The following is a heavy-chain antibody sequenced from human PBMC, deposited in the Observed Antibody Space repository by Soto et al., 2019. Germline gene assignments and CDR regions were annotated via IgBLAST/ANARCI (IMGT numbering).Heavy chain of an antibody. Sequence: QVQLVQSGAEVKKPGSSVKVSCKASGGTFSTYTITWVRQAPGQGLEWMGRIIPIIGIINHAQKYQGRVTISADKLTGTAYMELTGLRSDDTAVYYCAGDPDSHYNDSHASSYPWGQGTLVTVSS. D-gene: IGHD4-4*01. CDR3: AGDPDSHYNDSHASSYP. J-gene: IGHJ5*02. CDR1: GGTFSTYT. V-gene: IGHV1-69*08. CDR2: IIPIIGII.